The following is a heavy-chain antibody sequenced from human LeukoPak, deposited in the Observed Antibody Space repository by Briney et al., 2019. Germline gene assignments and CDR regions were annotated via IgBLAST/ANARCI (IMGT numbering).Heavy chain of an antibody. Sequence: PSETLSLTCGVSGTYFSSYYWSWIRQTPGNGLEWIGEVNHSGYTNMNPSLKSRVTISVDTSKNQFSLMLTSVTAADTAVYFCARMTTGHDYWGEGTLVTVSS. CDR1: GTYFSSYY. CDR3: ARMTTGHDY. CDR2: VNHSGYT. J-gene: IGHJ4*02. D-gene: IGHD4-17*01. V-gene: IGHV4-34*01.